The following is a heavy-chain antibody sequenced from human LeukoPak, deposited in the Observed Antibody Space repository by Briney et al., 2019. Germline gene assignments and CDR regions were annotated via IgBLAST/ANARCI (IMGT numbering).Heavy chain of an antibody. V-gene: IGHV3-23*01. CDR1: GFTFSSYA. Sequence: PGGSLRLSCAASGFTFSSYAMSWVRQAPGKGLEWVSAISGSGGSTYYADSVKGRFTISRDNSKSTLYLQMNSLRAEDTAVYYCAKRCVGATIWTAFDIWGQGTMVTVSS. CDR2: ISGSGGST. D-gene: IGHD1-26*01. J-gene: IGHJ3*02. CDR3: AKRCVGATIWTAFDI.